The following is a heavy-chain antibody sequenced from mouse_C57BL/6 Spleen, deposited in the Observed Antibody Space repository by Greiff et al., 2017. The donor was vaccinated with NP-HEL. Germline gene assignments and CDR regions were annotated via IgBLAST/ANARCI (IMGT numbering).Heavy chain of an antibody. CDR3: ARPSNVYAMDY. J-gene: IGHJ4*01. CDR1: GYAFSSYW. CDR2: IYPGDGDT. Sequence: VQLQQSGAELVKPGASVKISCKASGYAFSSYWMNWVKQRPGKGLEWIGQIYPGDGDTNYNGNFKGKATLTADKSSSTAYMQLSSLTSEDSAVYFCARPSNVYAMDYWGQGTSVTVSS. V-gene: IGHV1-80*01. D-gene: IGHD4-1*01.